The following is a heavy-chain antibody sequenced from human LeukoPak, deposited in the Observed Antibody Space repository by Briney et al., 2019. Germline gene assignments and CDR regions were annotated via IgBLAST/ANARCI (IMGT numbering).Heavy chain of an antibody. J-gene: IGHJ5*02. Sequence: SETLSLTCAVYGGSFSGYYWSWIRQPPGKGLEWIGEINHSGSTNYNPSLKSRVTMSVDTSKNQFSLKLSSVTAADTAVYYCARDYSSSWYVSWFDPWGQGTLVTVSS. CDR1: GGSFSGYY. CDR3: ARDYSSSWYVSWFDP. D-gene: IGHD6-13*01. V-gene: IGHV4-34*01. CDR2: INHSGST.